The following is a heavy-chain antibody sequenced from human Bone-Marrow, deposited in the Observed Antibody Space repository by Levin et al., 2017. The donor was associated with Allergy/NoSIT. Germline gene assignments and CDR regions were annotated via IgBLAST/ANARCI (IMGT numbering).Heavy chain of an antibody. CDR2: MNPNSGNT. D-gene: IGHD3-10*01. CDR1: GYTFTSYD. V-gene: IGHV1-8*01. J-gene: IGHJ6*02. Sequence: GESLKISCKASGYTFTSYDINWVRQATGQGLEWMGWMNPNSGNTGYAQKFQGRVTMTRNTSISTAYMELSSLRSEDTAVYYCARVSLWFGESDYYYYGMDVWGQGTTVTVSS. CDR3: ARVSLWFGESDYYYYGMDV.